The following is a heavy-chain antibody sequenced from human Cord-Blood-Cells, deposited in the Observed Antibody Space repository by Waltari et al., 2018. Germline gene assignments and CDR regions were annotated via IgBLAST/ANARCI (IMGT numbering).Heavy chain of an antibody. CDR3: ARVGAGDRDWFDP. V-gene: IGHV1-2*04. Sequence: QVQLVQSGAEVKKPGASVKVSCKASGYTFTGYYMHWVRQAPGQGLEGMGWINPNRGGTNYAQKFQGWVTMTRDTSISTAYMELSRLRSDDTAVYYCARVGAGDRDWFDPWGQGTLVTVSS. CDR2: INPNRGGT. CDR1: GYTFTGYY. J-gene: IGHJ5*02. D-gene: IGHD1-26*01.